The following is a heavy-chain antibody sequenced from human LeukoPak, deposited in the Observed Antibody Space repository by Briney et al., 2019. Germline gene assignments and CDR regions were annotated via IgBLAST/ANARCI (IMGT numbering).Heavy chain of an antibody. V-gene: IGHV3-48*03. J-gene: IGHJ4*02. D-gene: IGHD6-19*01. Sequence: GGSLRLSCVASGFTFSRFEMNWVRQAPGKGLEWISHISSGTYIAYADSVKGRFTISRDNTNNSLYLQMISLRVDDTAVYYCARVGKSGWDFDHWGQGTLVTVSS. CDR2: ISSGTYI. CDR1: GFTFSRFE. CDR3: ARVGKSGWDFDH.